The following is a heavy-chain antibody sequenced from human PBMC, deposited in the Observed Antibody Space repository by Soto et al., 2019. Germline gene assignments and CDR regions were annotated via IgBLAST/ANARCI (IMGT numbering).Heavy chain of an antibody. Sequence: EVPLLESGGGLVQPGGSLRLSCAASGFTFSSYTMSWVRQAPGKGLEWISAVSGSGGSTDYADSVKGRFTISRDNSKDTLYLQMNNLRAEDTAVYYCAKPPDYNWNDYWGQGTLVTVSS. J-gene: IGHJ4*02. V-gene: IGHV3-23*01. D-gene: IGHD1-20*01. CDR3: AKPPDYNWNDY. CDR1: GFTFSSYT. CDR2: VSGSGGST.